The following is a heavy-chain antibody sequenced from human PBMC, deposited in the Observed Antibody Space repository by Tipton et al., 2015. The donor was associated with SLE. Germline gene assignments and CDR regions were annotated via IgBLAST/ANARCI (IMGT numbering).Heavy chain of an antibody. V-gene: IGHV3-11*04. CDR1: GFTFSDHY. J-gene: IGHJ4*02. CDR2: ISSSSNTI. Sequence: SLRLSCEASGFTFSDHYMNWVRQAPGKGLEWISYISSSSNTIYYADSLRGRFTISRDNAKNSLYLEVTNLRGEDTAVYYCSRGAMATGGKVLDHWGQGTLVTVSS. CDR3: SRGAMATGGKVLDH. D-gene: IGHD5-18*01.